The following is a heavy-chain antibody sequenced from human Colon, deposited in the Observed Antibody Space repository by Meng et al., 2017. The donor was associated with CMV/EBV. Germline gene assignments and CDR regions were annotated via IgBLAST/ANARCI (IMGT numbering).Heavy chain of an antibody. CDR1: GFTFSSYA. J-gene: IGHJ4*02. CDR3: AKRTVLVPADLGPREFYFDR. Sequence: GESLKISCAASGFTFSSYAMHWVRQTPDTGLDWVAFIRYDGSIKFYADSVKGRFTISRDNSKNTLYLEMNSLRAEDTALYYCAKRTVLVPADLGPREFYFDRWGQGTLVTVSS. CDR2: IRYDGSIK. D-gene: IGHD2-2*01. V-gene: IGHV3-30*02.